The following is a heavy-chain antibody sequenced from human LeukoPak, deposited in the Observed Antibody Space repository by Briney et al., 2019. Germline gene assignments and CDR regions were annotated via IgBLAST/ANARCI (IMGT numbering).Heavy chain of an antibody. CDR2: ISGSGGST. V-gene: IGHV3-23*01. D-gene: IGHD2-2*01. J-gene: IGHJ4*02. CDR1: GFTFSSYA. CDR3: AKVIDPMEYQLPPCYFDY. Sequence: PGGSLRLSCAASGFTFSSYAMSWVRQAPGKGLEWVSAISGSGGSTYYADSVKGRFTISRDNSKNTLHLQMNSLRAEDTAVYYCAKVIDPMEYQLPPCYFDYWGQGTLVTVSS.